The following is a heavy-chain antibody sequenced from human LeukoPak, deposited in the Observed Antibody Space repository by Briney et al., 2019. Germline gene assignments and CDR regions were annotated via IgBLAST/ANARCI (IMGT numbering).Heavy chain of an antibody. D-gene: IGHD7-27*01. J-gene: IGHJ6*02. Sequence: PSETLSLTCAVYGGSFSGYYWSWIRQPPGKGLEWIGEINHSGSTNYNPSLKSRVTISVDTSKNQFSLKLSSVTAVDTAVYYCARLGFSPIWGQGTTVTVSS. V-gene: IGHV4-34*01. CDR2: INHSGST. CDR1: GGSFSGYY. CDR3: ARLGFSPI.